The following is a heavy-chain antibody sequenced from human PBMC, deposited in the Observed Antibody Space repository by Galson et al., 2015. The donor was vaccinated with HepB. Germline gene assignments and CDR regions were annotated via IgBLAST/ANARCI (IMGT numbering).Heavy chain of an antibody. CDR1: GSSFSDYA. CDR2: ISYDVNKK. V-gene: IGHV3-30-3*01. Sequence: SLRLSCAAAGSSFSDYAMTWVRQAPGKGLEWVSDISYDVNKKYYADSVNGLFTNNRDNSKNTLYLQMNSMRAEDTAVYYCAKGEVPNDYWCQGTLVNVSA. D-gene: IGHD1-26*01. J-gene: IGHJ4*02. CDR3: AKGEVPNDY.